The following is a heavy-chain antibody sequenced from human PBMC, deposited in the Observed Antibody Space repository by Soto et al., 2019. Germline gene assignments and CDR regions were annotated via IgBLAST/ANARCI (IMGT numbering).Heavy chain of an antibody. CDR1: GGSVRSGTYY. D-gene: IGHD3-22*01. V-gene: IGHV4-61*01. J-gene: IGHJ4*02. Sequence: SETLSLTCTVSGGSVRSGTYYWSWIRQPPGKGLEWIGYIYDRGTNYNPSLKSRVTISLDTSKNQFSLKLTSVTAADTAVYYCARDRYDSSGYFDFWGSGTLVTVSS. CDR2: IYDRGT. CDR3: ARDRYDSSGYFDF.